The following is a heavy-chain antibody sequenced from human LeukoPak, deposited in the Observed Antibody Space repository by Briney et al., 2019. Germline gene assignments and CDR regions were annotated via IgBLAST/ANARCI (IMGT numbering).Heavy chain of an antibody. Sequence: GGSLRLSCAASGFTFSSYEMNWVRQAPGKGLEWVGRSRDKANSYTTEYAASVKGRFTISRDDSKNSLYLQMNSLKTEDTAVYYCARGFHSFDQWGQGTLVTVSS. CDR3: ARGFHSFDQ. CDR1: GFTFSSYE. CDR2: SRDKANSYTT. D-gene: IGHD2-21*01. V-gene: IGHV3-72*01. J-gene: IGHJ4*02.